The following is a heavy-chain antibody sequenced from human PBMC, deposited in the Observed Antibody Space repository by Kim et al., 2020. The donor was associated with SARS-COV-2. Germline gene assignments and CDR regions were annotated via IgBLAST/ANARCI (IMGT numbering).Heavy chain of an antibody. CDR1: GFTFSSYA. Sequence: GGSLRLSCAASGFTFSSYAMHWVRQAPGKGLEWVAVISYDGSNKYYVDSVKGRFTISRDNSKNTLYLQVNSLRAEDTAVYYCARQYGSGSSYYYGMDVWGQGTTVTVSS. J-gene: IGHJ6*02. D-gene: IGHD3-10*01. CDR2: ISYDGSNK. CDR3: ARQYGSGSSYYYGMDV. V-gene: IGHV3-30*04.